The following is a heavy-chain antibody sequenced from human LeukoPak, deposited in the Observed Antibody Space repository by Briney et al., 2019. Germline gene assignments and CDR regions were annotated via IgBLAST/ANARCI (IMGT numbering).Heavy chain of an antibody. CDR1: GFTFSDYY. J-gene: IGHJ4*02. CDR3: VTGYRKIDY. D-gene: IGHD5-18*01. CDR2: ISTGSSSHT. Sequence: GGSLRLSCAASGFTFSDYYMSWIRQAPGKGLEWVSYISTGSSSHTNYADSVKGRFTISRDDAKNSLYLQMNSLRAEDTAVFYRVTGYRKIDYWGQGTLVTVSS. V-gene: IGHV3-11*06.